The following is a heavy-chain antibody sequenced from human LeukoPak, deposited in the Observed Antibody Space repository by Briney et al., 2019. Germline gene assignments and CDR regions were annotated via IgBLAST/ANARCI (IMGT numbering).Heavy chain of an antibody. CDR2: INPSGGST. V-gene: IGHV1-46*01. D-gene: IGHD3-16*02. J-gene: IGHJ4*02. CDR3: AREESADYDYVWGSYRFRGFDY. CDR1: GYTVTSYY. Sequence: ASVKVSCKASGYTVTSYYMHWVRQAPGQGLEWMGIINPSGGSTSYAQKFQGRVTITADESTSTAYMELSSLRSEDTAVYYCAREESADYDYVWGSYRFRGFDYWGQGTLVTVSS.